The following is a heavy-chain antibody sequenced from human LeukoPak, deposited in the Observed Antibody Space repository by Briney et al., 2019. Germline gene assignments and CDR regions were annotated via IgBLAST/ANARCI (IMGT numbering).Heavy chain of an antibody. V-gene: IGHV3-11*04. Sequence: GGSLRLYRAASGFTFSDYYMSWIRQARGKWLEWVSYISSSGSTIYYADSVKGRFTISRDNAKNSLYLQMNSLRAEDTAVYYCARDLSRYSYGYGYWGQGTLVTVSS. CDR3: ARDLSRYSYGYGY. J-gene: IGHJ4*02. CDR1: GFTFSDYY. CDR2: ISSSGSTI. D-gene: IGHD5-18*01.